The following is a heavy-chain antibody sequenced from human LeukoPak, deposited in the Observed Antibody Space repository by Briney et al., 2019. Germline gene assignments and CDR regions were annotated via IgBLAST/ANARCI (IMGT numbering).Heavy chain of an antibody. CDR1: GYTLTELS. V-gene: IGHV1-24*01. CDR3: ARSPSRVLRYFDFVNT. D-gene: IGHD3-9*01. Sequence: ASVKVSCKVSGYTLTELSMHWVRQAPGKGLEWMGGFDPEDGETIYAQKFQGRVTMTEDTSTDTAYMELSSLRSEDTAVYYCARSPSRVLRYFDFVNTWGQGTLVTVSS. J-gene: IGHJ5*02. CDR2: FDPEDGET.